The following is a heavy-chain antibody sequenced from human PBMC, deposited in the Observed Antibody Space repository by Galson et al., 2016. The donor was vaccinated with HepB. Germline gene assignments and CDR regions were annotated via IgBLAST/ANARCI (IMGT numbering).Heavy chain of an antibody. Sequence: SVKVSCKASGGTFSSDAISWVRQAPGQGLEWMGGIIPIFGSANYAQKFQGGVTITADESTSTVYLELSSLRYDDTAVYYCATELGGPYYFDPWGQGMLVTVSS. J-gene: IGHJ5*02. CDR1: GGTFSSDA. D-gene: IGHD3-22*01. CDR2: IIPIFGSA. V-gene: IGHV1-69*13. CDR3: ATELGGPYYFDP.